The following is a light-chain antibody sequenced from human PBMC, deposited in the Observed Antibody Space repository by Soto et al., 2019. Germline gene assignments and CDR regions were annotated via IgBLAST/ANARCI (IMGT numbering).Light chain of an antibody. CDR2: EAA. V-gene: IGKV1-5*03. Sequence: DIQMTQSPSTLSASVGDRVTITCRASQYIHNYLAWYQQKPGEAPKLMIYEAANLESGVPSRFSGSGTGTESTLNISSLQPDDFATYYCQPSTNYPLTFGKGTRVEI. CDR3: QPSTNYPLT. J-gene: IGKJ1*01. CDR1: QYIHNY.